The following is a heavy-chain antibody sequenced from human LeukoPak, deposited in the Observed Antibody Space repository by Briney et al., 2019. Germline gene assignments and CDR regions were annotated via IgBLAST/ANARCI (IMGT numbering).Heavy chain of an antibody. Sequence: GGSLRLSCAASGFSFSSQNMNWVRQAPGKGLEWISYIDGSGGTTHYAGSVGGRFTISRDNAKNSLYLQMNSLRVDDSALYYCARGYGGSWLHSWGPGTLVTVSS. V-gene: IGHV3-48*04. CDR3: ARGYGGSWLHS. J-gene: IGHJ5*02. CDR1: GFSFSSQN. CDR2: IDGSGGTT. D-gene: IGHD6-13*01.